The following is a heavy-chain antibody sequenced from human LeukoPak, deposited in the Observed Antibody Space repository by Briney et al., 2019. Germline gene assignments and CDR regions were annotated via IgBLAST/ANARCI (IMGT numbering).Heavy chain of an antibody. CDR3: ARDPVGHGVDY. CDR2: INHSGST. J-gene: IGHJ4*02. Sequence: SETLSLTCAVYGGSFSGYYWSRIRQPPGKGLEWIGEINHSGSTNYNPSLKSRVTISVDTSKNQFSLKLSSVTAADTAVYYCARDPVGHGVDYWGQGTLVTVSS. D-gene: IGHD2-15*01. V-gene: IGHV4-34*01. CDR1: GGSFSGYY.